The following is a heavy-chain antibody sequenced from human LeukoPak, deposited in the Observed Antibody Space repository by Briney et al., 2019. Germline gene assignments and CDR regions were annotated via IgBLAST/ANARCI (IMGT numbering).Heavy chain of an antibody. Sequence: PSETLSLTCTVSGGSISSYYWSWIRQPAGKGLEWSGRIYTSGSTNYNPSLKSRVTISVDTSKNQFSLKLSSVTAADPAVYYCARDWSSSWSNYYYMDVWGKGTTVTISS. J-gene: IGHJ6*03. D-gene: IGHD6-6*01. V-gene: IGHV4-4*07. CDR1: GGSISSYY. CDR3: ARDWSSSWSNYYYMDV. CDR2: IYTSGST.